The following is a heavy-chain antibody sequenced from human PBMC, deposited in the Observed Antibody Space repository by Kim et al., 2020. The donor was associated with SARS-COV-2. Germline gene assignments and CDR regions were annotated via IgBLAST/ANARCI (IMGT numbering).Heavy chain of an antibody. Sequence: ASVKVSCKTSGYPFSGFYIHWVRQAPGKGLEWLGGFDPEDGETIYAQKFQGRVTMTEDTSTDTAYMDLSSLRSEDTAVYYCATSSVVIKSHWVDPWGQGTLVTVSS. J-gene: IGHJ5*02. D-gene: IGHD3-22*01. CDR2: FDPEDGET. CDR1: GYPFSGFY. CDR3: ATSSVVIKSHWVDP. V-gene: IGHV1-24*01.